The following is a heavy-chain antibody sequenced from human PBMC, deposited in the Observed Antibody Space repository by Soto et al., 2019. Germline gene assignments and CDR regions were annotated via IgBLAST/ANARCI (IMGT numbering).Heavy chain of an antibody. Sequence: ASVKVSCKSSGGTFSSFINYPINWVRQAPGQGLERMGGIVPNVGTVNYAQKFRGKVTITADKSTGTAYMELSSLRSEDTALYYCARRDTSGFLRYFDNWGQGTQVTVSS. D-gene: IGHD3-3*01. CDR3: ARRDTSGFLRYFDN. V-gene: IGHV1-69*06. CDR1: GGTFSSFINYP. CDR2: IVPNVGTV. J-gene: IGHJ4*02.